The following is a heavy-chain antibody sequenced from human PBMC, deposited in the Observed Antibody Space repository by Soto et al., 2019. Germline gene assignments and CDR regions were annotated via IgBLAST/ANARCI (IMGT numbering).Heavy chain of an antibody. Sequence: TSETLSLTCTVSGGSISSYYWSWIRQPPGKGLEWIGYIYYSGSTNYNPSLKSRVTISVDTSKNQFSLKLSSVTAADTAVYYCARDRSGAAAETRWFDPWGQGTLVTVSS. CDR1: GGSISSYY. CDR2: IYYSGST. J-gene: IGHJ5*02. D-gene: IGHD6-13*01. CDR3: ARDRSGAAAETRWFDP. V-gene: IGHV4-59*01.